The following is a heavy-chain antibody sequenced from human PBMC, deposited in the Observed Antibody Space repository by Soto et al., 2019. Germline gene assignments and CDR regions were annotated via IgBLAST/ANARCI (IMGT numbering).Heavy chain of an antibody. D-gene: IGHD2-15*01. Sequence: VHLVESGGGFIYPGGSLRLSCAASGLTISNAWMNWVRQAPGKGLEWVGRIKTNTAGGATDYAAAVKGRFTVSRDDSKNTLYLQMNSLKTEDTAVYYCTTGSVEGVWGQGTTVTVSS. CDR2: IKTNTAGGAT. CDR3: TTGSVEGV. J-gene: IGHJ6*02. V-gene: IGHV3-15*07. CDR1: GLTISNAW.